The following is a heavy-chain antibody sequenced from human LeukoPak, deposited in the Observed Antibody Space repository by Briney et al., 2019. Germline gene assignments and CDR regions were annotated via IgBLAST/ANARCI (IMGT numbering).Heavy chain of an antibody. CDR1: GFTFSSYS. J-gene: IGHJ4*02. CDR2: ISSSSSSI. V-gene: IGHV3-21*01. Sequence: PGGSLRLSCAASGFTFSSYSMNWVRQAPGKGLEWVSSISSSSSSIYYADSVKGRFTISRDNAKNSLYLQMNSLRAEDTAVYYCARASGDIVETATMGSYWGQGPLVTVP. CDR3: ARASGDIVETATMGSY. D-gene: IGHD5-18*01.